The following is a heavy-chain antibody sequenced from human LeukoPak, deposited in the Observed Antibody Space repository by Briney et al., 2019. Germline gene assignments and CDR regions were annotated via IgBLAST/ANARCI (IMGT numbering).Heavy chain of an antibody. CDR1: GFTFSSYA. CDR2: VSASGGGT. V-gene: IGHV3-23*01. Sequence: GGSLRLSCAASGFTFSSYAMSWVRQAPGKGLEWVSTVSASGGGTYFADSVKGRFTISRDNSKNTLYLQVNSLRAEDTAVYYCARGYSHNSGGWLDPWGQGTLVTVSS. D-gene: IGHD5-12*01. J-gene: IGHJ5*02. CDR3: ARGYSHNSGGWLDP.